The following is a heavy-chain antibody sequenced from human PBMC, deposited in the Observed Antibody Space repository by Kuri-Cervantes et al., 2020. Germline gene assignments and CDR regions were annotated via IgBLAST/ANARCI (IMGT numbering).Heavy chain of an antibody. Sequence: GSLRLSCSISGVSISPYYWRWIRQPPGKGLEWIGSIFYSGNTNYNPSLKSRDTISVDTFKNQFSLKLTSVTAADTAVYYCARHGLNNNGYYSIFDYWGQGTLVTVSS. J-gene: IGHJ4*02. CDR2: IFYSGNT. D-gene: IGHD3-22*01. CDR3: ARHGLNNNGYYSIFDY. CDR1: GVSISPYY. V-gene: IGHV4-59*08.